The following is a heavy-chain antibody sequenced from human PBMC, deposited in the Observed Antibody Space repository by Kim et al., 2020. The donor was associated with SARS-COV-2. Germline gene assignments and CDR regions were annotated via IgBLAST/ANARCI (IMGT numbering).Heavy chain of an antibody. V-gene: IGHV4-39*01. CDR1: GGSISSSSYY. Sequence: SETLSLTCTVSGGSISSSSYYWGWIRQPPGKGLEWIGSIYYSGSTYYNPSLKSRVTISVDTSKNQFSLKLSSVTAADTAVYYCARHSSGPHDAFDIWGQGTMVTVSS. D-gene: IGHD6-19*01. CDR3: ARHSSGPHDAFDI. CDR2: IYYSGST. J-gene: IGHJ3*02.